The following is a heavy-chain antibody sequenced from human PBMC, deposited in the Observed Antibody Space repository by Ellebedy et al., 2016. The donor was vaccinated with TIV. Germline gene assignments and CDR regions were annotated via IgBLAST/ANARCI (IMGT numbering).Heavy chain of an antibody. CDR2: IKQDGSEK. D-gene: IGHD3-3*01. Sequence: GESLKISCAASGFTFSDYWMSWVRQAPGKGPEWVANIKQDGSEKWYVDSVKGRFTISRENAKNALFLQMDGLRVDDSAVYYCVGFGVFNLWGQGAPVTVSS. V-gene: IGHV3-7*01. CDR1: GFTFSDYW. J-gene: IGHJ5*02. CDR3: VGFGVFNL.